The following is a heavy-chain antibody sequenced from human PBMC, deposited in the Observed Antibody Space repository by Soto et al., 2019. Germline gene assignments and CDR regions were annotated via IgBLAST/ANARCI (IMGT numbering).Heavy chain of an antibody. CDR1: GYTFITYG. Sequence: QVQLVQSGAEVKKPGASVKVSCKASGYTFITYGVSCVRQSPGQGLDWLGWISTYNGNTRYAERLQGRVTMSTDTTTNTAYMELRDLRSDDTAVYYCARGPTDYYDNSATYFVDYWGQGNLVTVSS. CDR2: ISTYNGNT. D-gene: IGHD3-22*01. CDR3: ARGPTDYYDNSATYFVDY. J-gene: IGHJ4*02. V-gene: IGHV1-18*01.